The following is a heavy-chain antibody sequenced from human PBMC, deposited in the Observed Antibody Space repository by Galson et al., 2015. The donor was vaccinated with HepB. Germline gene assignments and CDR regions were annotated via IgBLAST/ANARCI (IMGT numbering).Heavy chain of an antibody. CDR1: GGTFSSYA. D-gene: IGHD2-2*02. Sequence: SVKVSCKASGGTFSSYAISWVRQAPGQGLEWMGGIIPIFGTANYAQKFQGRVTITADESTSTAYMELSSLRSEDTAVYYCARGDCSSTSCYRIYYGMDVWGQGTTVTVSS. CDR2: IIPIFGTA. CDR3: ARGDCSSTSCYRIYYGMDV. J-gene: IGHJ6*02. V-gene: IGHV1-69*13.